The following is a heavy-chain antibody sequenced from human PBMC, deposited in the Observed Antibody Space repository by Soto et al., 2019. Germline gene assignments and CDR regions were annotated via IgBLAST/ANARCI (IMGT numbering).Heavy chain of an antibody. Sequence: QVQLVQSGAEVKRPGSSVKVSCKSSGGSFSTYAISWVRQAPGQGLEWLGGVIPVFGTASYSQKFQGRLTITADESTTTVYMDLSSLKSADTATYYCARAMQSTAGTVDYYYGMDVWGQGTAVTVPS. D-gene: IGHD1-1*01. J-gene: IGHJ6*02. CDR3: ARAMQSTAGTVDYYYGMDV. CDR1: GGSFSTYA. V-gene: IGHV1-69*01. CDR2: VIPVFGTA.